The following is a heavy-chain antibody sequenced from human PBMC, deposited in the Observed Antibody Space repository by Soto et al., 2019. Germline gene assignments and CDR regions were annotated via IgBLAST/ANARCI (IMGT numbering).Heavy chain of an antibody. V-gene: IGHV3-9*01. CDR2: ISWNSGSI. Sequence: GGSLRLSCAASGFTFDDYAMHWVRQAPGKGLEWVSGISWNSGSIGYADSVKGRFTISRDNAKNSLYLQMNSLRAEDTALYYCAKDSGPITIFGVVTQPSYYMDVWGKGTTVTVSS. J-gene: IGHJ6*03. CDR3: AKDSGPITIFGVVTQPSYYMDV. D-gene: IGHD3-3*01. CDR1: GFTFDDYA.